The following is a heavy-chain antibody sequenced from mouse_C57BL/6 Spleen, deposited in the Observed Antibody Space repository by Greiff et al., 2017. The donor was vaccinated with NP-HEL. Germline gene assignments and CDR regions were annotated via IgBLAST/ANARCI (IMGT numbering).Heavy chain of an antibody. V-gene: IGHV5-4*03. CDR2: ISHGGSYT. D-gene: IGHD3-3*01. Sequence: EVMLVEPGGGLVKPGASLKLSCAASGFTFSSYAMPWVRQTPEQRLEWVATISHGGSYTNYTDNVKGRFTISRDNAKNTLYLQISHLKSEDTAIYYCASEGDYWGQGTTLTVSS. CDR1: GFTFSSYA. J-gene: IGHJ2*01. CDR3: ASEGDY.